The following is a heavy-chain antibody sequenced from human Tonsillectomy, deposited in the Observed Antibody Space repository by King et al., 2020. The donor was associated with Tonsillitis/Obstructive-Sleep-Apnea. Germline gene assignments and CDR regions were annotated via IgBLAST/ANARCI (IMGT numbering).Heavy chain of an antibody. J-gene: IGHJ4*02. CDR3: ARVSGSYYLDY. CDR1: GFTFSDHY. D-gene: IGHD1-26*01. CDR2: TRNKASSYST. V-gene: IGHV3-72*01. Sequence: VQLVESGGGLVQPGGSLRLSCAASGFTFSDHYMDWVRQAPGKGLEWVGRTRNKASSYSTEYAASVKGRFTISRDYSKNSLYLQVNTLRTDDTAVYYCARVSGSYYLDYWGQGTLVTVSS.